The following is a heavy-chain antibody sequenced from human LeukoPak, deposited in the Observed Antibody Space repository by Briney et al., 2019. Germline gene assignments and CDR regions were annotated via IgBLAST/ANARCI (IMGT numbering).Heavy chain of an antibody. Sequence: PSETLSLTCAVSGYSISSGYYWGWIRQPPGKGLEWIGSIYHSGSTYYNPSLKSRVTISVDTSKNQFSLKLSSVTAADTAVYYWAMEVVPAAMWSLHWFDPWGQGTLVTVSS. CDR3: AMEVVPAAMWSLHWFDP. CDR1: GYSISSGYY. CDR2: IYHSGST. J-gene: IGHJ5*02. D-gene: IGHD2-2*01. V-gene: IGHV4-38-2*01.